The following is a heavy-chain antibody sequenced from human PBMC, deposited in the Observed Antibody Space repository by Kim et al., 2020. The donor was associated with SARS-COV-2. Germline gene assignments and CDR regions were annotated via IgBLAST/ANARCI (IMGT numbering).Heavy chain of an antibody. J-gene: IGHJ3*02. V-gene: IGHV1-18*01. CDR1: GYTFTSYG. Sequence: ASVKVSCKASGYTFTSYGISWVRQAPGQGLEWMGWISAYNGNTNYAQKLQGRVTMTTDTSTSTAYMELRSLRSDDTAVYYCARGRRPFPLPPQTYCSSTSCQPDAFDIWGQGTMVTVSS. CDR3: ARGRRPFPLPPQTYCSSTSCQPDAFDI. CDR2: ISAYNGNT. D-gene: IGHD2-2*01.